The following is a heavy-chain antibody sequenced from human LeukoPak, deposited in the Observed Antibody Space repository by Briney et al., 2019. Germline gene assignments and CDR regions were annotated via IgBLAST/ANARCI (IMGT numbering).Heavy chain of an antibody. V-gene: IGHV1-18*01. CDR1: GYTFTSYG. CDR3: ARDPYSSSWYSNPTFDY. Sequence: ASVKVSCKASGYTFTSYGISWVRQAPGQGLEWMAWISAYNDNTNYAQKFQGRVTMTTDTSTSTAYMELRSLRSDDTAVCYCARDPYSSSWYSNPTFDYWGQGTLVTVSS. D-gene: IGHD6-13*01. CDR2: ISAYNDNT. J-gene: IGHJ4*02.